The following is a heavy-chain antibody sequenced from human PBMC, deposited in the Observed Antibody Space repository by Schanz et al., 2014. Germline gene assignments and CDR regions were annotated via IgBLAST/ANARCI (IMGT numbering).Heavy chain of an antibody. CDR3: ARVGFFDSTSFDS. D-gene: IGHD2-2*01. CDR2: INPSSGTT. CDR1: GYTFTTYY. J-gene: IGHJ4*02. V-gene: IGHV1-46*03. Sequence: QVQLVQSGAEVKKPGVSVKVSCKASGYTFTTYYIHWVRQAPGQGLEWMGKINPSSGTTRIAQNFQGRLTVTRDTSASTVIMELSSLISEDATVYYSARVGFFDSTSFDSWGQGTLVTVSS.